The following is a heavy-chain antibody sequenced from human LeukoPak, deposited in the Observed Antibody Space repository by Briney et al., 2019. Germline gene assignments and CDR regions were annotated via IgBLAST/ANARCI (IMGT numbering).Heavy chain of an antibody. D-gene: IGHD1-1*01. V-gene: IGHV1-46*01. CDR1: GYTFTSYY. CDR2: INPSGGST. Sequence: ASVKVSCKASGYTFTSYYMHWVRQAPGQGLEWMGIINPSGGSTSYAQKFQGRVTMTRDTSTSTVYMELSSLRSEDTAVYYCARDLNWNVRDYYYGMDVWGKGTTVTASS. CDR3: ARDLNWNVRDYYYGMDV. J-gene: IGHJ6*04.